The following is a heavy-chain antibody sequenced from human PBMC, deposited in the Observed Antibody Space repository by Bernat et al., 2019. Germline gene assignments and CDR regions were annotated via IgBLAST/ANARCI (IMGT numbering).Heavy chain of an antibody. CDR3: AREGWSYCSGGSCYSGRYFDL. J-gene: IGHJ2*01. CDR2: ISSSSSTI. CDR1: GFTFSSYS. Sequence: EVQLVESGGGLVQPGGSLRLSCAASGFTFSSYSMNWVRQAPGKGLEWVSYISSSSSTIYYADSVKGRFTISRDNAKNSLYLQMNSLRDEDTAVYYCAREGWSYCSGGSCYSGRYFDLWGRGTLVTVSS. V-gene: IGHV3-48*02. D-gene: IGHD2-15*01.